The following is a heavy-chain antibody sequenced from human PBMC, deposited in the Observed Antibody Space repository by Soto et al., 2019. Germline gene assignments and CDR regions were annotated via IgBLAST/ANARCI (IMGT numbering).Heavy chain of an antibody. J-gene: IGHJ4*02. D-gene: IGHD2-15*01. CDR3: ARARRGRWHDLDY. V-gene: IGHV3-33*01. CDR2: AWYDERKE. Sequence: LRLSCAASGFTFNSHGMHWVRQAPGKGLEWVAVAWYDERKEYYADFVKGRFTISRDNYRNTVYVQLNSLRAEDTAVYYCARARRGRWHDLDYWGQGTQVTVSS. CDR1: GFTFNSHG.